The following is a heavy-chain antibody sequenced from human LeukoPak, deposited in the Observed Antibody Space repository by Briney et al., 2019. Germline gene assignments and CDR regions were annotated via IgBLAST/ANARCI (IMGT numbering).Heavy chain of an antibody. CDR3: ASHITGSPTALYYYCGIYV. D-gene: IGHD1-20*01. CDR1: GFTFSNCE. Sequence: GGSLTLTCAVSGFTFSNCEMHWVRQAPGKGLEWVSVIGTAGDTYYPGSVKGRFTVSRENAKNSLYLQMNSLRVGDTAVYYCASHITGSPTALYYYCGIYVWGQGTTVTVSS. CDR2: IGTAGDT. J-gene: IGHJ6*02. V-gene: IGHV3-13*04.